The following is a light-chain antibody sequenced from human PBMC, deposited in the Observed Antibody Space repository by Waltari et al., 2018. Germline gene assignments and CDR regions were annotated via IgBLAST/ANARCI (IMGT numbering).Light chain of an antibody. V-gene: IGLV2-11*01. CDR3: CSYAGSYTWV. J-gene: IGLJ3*02. CDR1: FSAFTASDH. Sequence: QSALTPPRSLSGSPGQSVTISCTGTFSAFTASDHAFWYQQHPGKAPKLITYGVTERPAGVPHRFSGSKSGDTASLTISGLQADDEADYYCCSYAGSYTWVFGGGTKLTVL. CDR2: GVT.